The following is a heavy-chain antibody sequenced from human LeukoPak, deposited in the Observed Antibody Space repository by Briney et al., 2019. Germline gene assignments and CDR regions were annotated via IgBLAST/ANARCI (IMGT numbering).Heavy chain of an antibody. CDR1: GFTFSDYY. Sequence: GGSLRLSCAASGFTFSDYYMSWIRQAPGKGLEWVSYISSSGSTTYYADSEKGRFTISRDNARNSLYLQMNSLRAEDTAVYYCARSVVTAHLGNYWGQGTLVTVSS. CDR2: ISSSGSTT. V-gene: IGHV3-11*01. CDR3: ARSVVTAHLGNY. J-gene: IGHJ4*02. D-gene: IGHD2-21*02.